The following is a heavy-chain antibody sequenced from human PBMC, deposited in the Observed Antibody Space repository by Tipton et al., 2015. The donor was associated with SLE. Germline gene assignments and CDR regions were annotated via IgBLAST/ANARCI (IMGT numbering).Heavy chain of an antibody. CDR1: GGSISSSSYY. D-gene: IGHD6-19*01. V-gene: IGHV4-39*07. CDR3: ARGRGVAADDAFDI. J-gene: IGHJ3*02. CDR2: IYYSGST. Sequence: TLSLTCTVSGGSISSSSYYWGWIRQPPGKGLEWIGSIYYSGSTYYNPPLKSRVTISVDTSKNQFSLKLSSVTAADTAVYYCARGRGVAADDAFDIWGQGTMVTVSS.